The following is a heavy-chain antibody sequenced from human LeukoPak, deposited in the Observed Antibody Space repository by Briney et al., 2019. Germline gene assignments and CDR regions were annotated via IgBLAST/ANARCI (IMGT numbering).Heavy chain of an antibody. CDR2: IKNDGSIT. V-gene: IGHV3-74*01. J-gene: IGHJ4*02. Sequence: GGSLRLSCAASGFIFSGYWMHWVRQAPGKGLVWLSRIKNDGSITSYADSVKGRFTISRDNAKNTLYLQMNSLRAEDTAVYYCARDQGYYFDYWGQGTLVTVSS. CDR3: ARDQGYYFDY. CDR1: GFIFSGYW.